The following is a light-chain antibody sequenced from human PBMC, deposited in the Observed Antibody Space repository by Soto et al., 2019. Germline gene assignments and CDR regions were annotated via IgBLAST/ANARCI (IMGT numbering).Light chain of an antibody. CDR3: GTWDSSLSAVV. CDR2: DNN. CDR1: SSNIGNNY. Sequence: QAVVTQPPSVSAAPGQKVTISCSGSSSNIGNNYVSWYQQLPGTAPKLLIYDNNKRPSGIPDRFSGSKSGTSATLGITGLQTGDEAVYYCGTWDSSLSAVVFGGGTKLTV. J-gene: IGLJ2*01. V-gene: IGLV1-51*01.